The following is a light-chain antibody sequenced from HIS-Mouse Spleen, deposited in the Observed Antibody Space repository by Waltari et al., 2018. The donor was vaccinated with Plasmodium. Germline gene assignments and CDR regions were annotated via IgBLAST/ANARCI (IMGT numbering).Light chain of an antibody. V-gene: IGLV3-10*01. Sequence: SYELTQPPSVSVSPGQTARTTCPGDALPKKYAYWYQQKSGQAPLLGIYEDSKRPSGIPERFSGSSSGTIATLTISGAQVEDEADYYCYSTDSSGNHRVFGGGTKLTVL. CDR1: ALPKKY. J-gene: IGLJ3*02. CDR3: YSTDSSGNHRV. CDR2: EDS.